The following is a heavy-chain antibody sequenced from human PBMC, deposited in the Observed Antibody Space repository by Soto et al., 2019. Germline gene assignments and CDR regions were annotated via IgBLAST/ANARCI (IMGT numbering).Heavy chain of an antibody. D-gene: IGHD5-12*01. CDR2: IRTKGNNYAT. V-gene: IGHV3-73*02. Sequence: EVQLVESGGDLVQPGGSLKLSCTASGFIFSASAMHWVRQASGKGLEWVGRIRTKGNNYATAYAASVKGRFTISRDDSKNTAYLQMNSLKTEDTAVYYCTSHTEVAGDAFDIWGQGTMVTVSS. CDR1: GFIFSASA. CDR3: TSHTEVAGDAFDI. J-gene: IGHJ3*02.